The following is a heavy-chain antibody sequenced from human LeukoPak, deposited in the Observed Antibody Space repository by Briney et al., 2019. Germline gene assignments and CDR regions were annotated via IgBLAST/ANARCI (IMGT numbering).Heavy chain of an antibody. D-gene: IGHD3-16*01. CDR2: INHSGIT. J-gene: IGHJ4*02. V-gene: IGHV4-34*01. Sequence: SETLSLTCAVYGGSFSGYYWSWIRQPPGKGLEWIGEINHSGITNYNPSLKSRVTISVDTSKNQFSLKLSSVTAADTAVYYCARKWVAGDFDYWGQGTLVTVSS. CDR3: ARKWVAGDFDY. CDR1: GGSFSGYY.